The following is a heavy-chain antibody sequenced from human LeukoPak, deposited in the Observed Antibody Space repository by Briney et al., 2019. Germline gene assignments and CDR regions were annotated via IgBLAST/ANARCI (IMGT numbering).Heavy chain of an antibody. CDR3: ARDKGVVPAATSFDY. CDR2: ISSSGSTI. V-gene: IGHV3-11*04. D-gene: IGHD2-2*01. Sequence: GGSLRLSCAASGFTFSDYYMSWIRQAPGKGLEWVSYISSSGSTIYYADSVKGRLTISRDNAKNSLYLQMNSLRAEDTAVYYCARDKGVVPAATSFDYWGQGTLVTVSS. J-gene: IGHJ4*02. CDR1: GFTFSDYY.